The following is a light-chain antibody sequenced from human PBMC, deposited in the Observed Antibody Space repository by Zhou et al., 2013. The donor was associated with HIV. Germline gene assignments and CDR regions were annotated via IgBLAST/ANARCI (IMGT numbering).Light chain of an antibody. V-gene: IGKV1-33*01. CDR1: QGISSY. J-gene: IGKJ5*01. CDR2: DAS. CDR3: QQYDNFLA. Sequence: IQLTQSPSSLSASVGDRVTITCRASQGISSYLAWYQQKPGKAPKLLIYDASNLETGVPSRFSGSGSGTDFTFTISSLQPEDIATYYCQQYDNFLAFGQGTRLDIK.